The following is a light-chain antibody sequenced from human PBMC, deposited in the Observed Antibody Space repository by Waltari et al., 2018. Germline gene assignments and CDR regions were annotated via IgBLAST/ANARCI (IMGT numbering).Light chain of an antibody. J-gene: IGKJ2*01. Sequence: DIVLTQSPDSLAVSLGERATIHCKASQSVLSSSNNQNHLAWYQQRPGPPPSLPVHWASTRESGVPDRFSGSGSGTDFTLTINSLQAEDVAVYYCQQYYSTPRTFGQGTKLEI. V-gene: IGKV4-1*01. CDR2: WAS. CDR3: QQYYSTPRT. CDR1: QSVLSSSNNQNH.